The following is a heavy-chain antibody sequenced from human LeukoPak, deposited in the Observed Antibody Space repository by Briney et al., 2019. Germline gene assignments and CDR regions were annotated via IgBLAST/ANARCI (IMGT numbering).Heavy chain of an antibody. CDR1: GYTFTGYY. CDR2: INPNSSGT. CDR3: ASLPGIAVAGDEYYFDY. D-gene: IGHD6-19*01. Sequence: ASVKVSCKASGYTFTGYYMHWVRQAPGQGLEWMGWINPNSSGTNYAQKFQGRVTMTRDTSISTAYMELSRLRSDDTAVYYCASLPGIAVAGDEYYFDYWGQGTLVTVSS. J-gene: IGHJ4*02. V-gene: IGHV1-2*02.